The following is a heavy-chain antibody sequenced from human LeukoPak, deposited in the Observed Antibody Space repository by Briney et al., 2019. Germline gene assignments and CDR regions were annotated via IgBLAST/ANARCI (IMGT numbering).Heavy chain of an antibody. CDR2: ISTYNGNT. V-gene: IGHV1-18*01. J-gene: IGHJ4*02. CDR1: GYTFTSYG. D-gene: IGHD3-9*01. Sequence: ASVKVSCKASGYTFTSYGISWVRQAPGQGLEWLGWISTYNGNTHYAQKLQGRVTMTTDTSTTTAYMELRSLRSDDTAVYYCARALAQGGSFDLYYFDSWGQGSLVTVSS. CDR3: ARALAQGGSFDLYYFDS.